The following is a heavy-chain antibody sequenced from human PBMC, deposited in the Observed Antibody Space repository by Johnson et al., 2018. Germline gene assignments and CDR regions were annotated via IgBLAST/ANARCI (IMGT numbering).Heavy chain of an antibody. V-gene: IGHV1-8*01. CDR3: ARWPSSADFQY. Sequence: QVQLLESGAEVKKPGASVKVSCKASGYTFSNYDINWVRQATGQGLEWMGWMNTNSGDTGHAQKFQGRVTLTRDTSISTANMELSSLTPEDTAGDYGARWPSSADFQYWGQGTLVTVSS. J-gene: IGHJ1*01. D-gene: IGHD6-6*01. CDR2: MNTNSGDT. CDR1: GYTFSNYD.